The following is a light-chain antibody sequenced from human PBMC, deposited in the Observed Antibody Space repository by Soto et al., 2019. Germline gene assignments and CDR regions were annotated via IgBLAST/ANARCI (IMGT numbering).Light chain of an antibody. Sequence: DFQMTQSPSTLSASVGDRVTITCRTSQSISSWLAWYQQKPGKAPKLLIYKASSLQSGVPSRFSGSGSGTEFTLTISDLQPDDFATYYCQQYHSFPLTFGGGTKVEIK. CDR2: KAS. V-gene: IGKV1-5*03. CDR1: QSISSW. CDR3: QQYHSFPLT. J-gene: IGKJ4*01.